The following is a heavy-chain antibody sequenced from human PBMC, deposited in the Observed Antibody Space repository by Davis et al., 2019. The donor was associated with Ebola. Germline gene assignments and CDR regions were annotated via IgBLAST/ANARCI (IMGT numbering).Heavy chain of an antibody. CDR2: INTNTGNP. CDR3: ARNPPDRRTLYYFDY. J-gene: IGHJ4*02. CDR1: GYTFTSYS. V-gene: IGHV7-4-1*02. Sequence: AASVKVSCKASGYTFTSYSMNWVRQAPGQRLEWMGWINTNTGNPTYAQGFTGRFVFSLDTSVSTAYLQISSLKAEDTAVYYCARNPPDRRTLYYFDYWGQGNLVTISS. D-gene: IGHD1-14*01.